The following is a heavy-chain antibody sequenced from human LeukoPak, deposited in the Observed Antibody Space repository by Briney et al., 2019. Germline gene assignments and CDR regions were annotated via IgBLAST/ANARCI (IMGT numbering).Heavy chain of an antibody. CDR1: GFTFSSYA. J-gene: IGHJ3*02. CDR3: AREYQQYDAFDI. CDR2: INWNGGST. V-gene: IGHV3-20*04. D-gene: IGHD2-2*01. Sequence: PGGSLRLSCAASGFTFSSYAMSWVRQAPGKGLEWVSGINWNGGSTGYADSVKGRFTISRDNAKNSLYLQMNSLRAEDTALYYCAREYQQYDAFDIWGQGTMVTVSS.